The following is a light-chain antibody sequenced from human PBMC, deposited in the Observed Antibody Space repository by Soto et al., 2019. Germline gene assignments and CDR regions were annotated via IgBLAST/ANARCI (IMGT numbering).Light chain of an antibody. J-gene: IGKJ5*01. Sequence: EIVMTQSPATLSVSPGERATLPCRASQNVGSRYLAWYQQKPGQAPRLLIYDASNRATGIPARFSGSGSGTDFTLTISSLEPEDFAVYYCQQRSNWITFGQGTRLEIK. CDR1: QNVGSRY. V-gene: IGKV3D-20*02. CDR2: DAS. CDR3: QQRSNWIT.